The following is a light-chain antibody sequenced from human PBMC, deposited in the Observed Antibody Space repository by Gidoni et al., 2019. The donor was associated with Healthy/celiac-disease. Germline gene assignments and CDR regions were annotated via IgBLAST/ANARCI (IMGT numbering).Light chain of an antibody. CDR2: GAS. Sequence: IVMPQSPATLSVSPGARATLSCRASQSVSSNLAWYQQKPGQAPRLLIYGASTRATGIPARFSGSGSGTEFTLTISSLQSEDFAVYYCQQYNNWLRTFGQGTKVEIK. J-gene: IGKJ1*01. CDR1: QSVSSN. CDR3: QQYNNWLRT. V-gene: IGKV3-15*01.